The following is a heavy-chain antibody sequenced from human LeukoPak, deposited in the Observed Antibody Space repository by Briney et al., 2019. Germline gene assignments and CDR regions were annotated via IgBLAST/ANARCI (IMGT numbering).Heavy chain of an antibody. CDR2: INHSGST. Sequence: SETLSLTCAVYGGSFSGYYWSWIRQPPGKGLEWIGEINHSGSTNYNPSLKSRVTMSVDTSKNQFSLKLSSVTAADTAVYYCAREDGDIVVVPAALDYYYMDVWGKGTTVTVSS. J-gene: IGHJ6*03. V-gene: IGHV4-34*01. CDR3: AREDGDIVVVPAALDYYYMDV. D-gene: IGHD2-2*01. CDR1: GGSFSGYY.